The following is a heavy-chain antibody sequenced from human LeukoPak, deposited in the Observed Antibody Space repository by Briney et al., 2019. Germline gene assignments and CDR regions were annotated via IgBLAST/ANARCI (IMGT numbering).Heavy chain of an antibody. CDR2: IYYSGTT. V-gene: IGHV4-30-4*07. Sequence: SETLSLTCAVSGGSISRGSYSWSWIRQPPGKGLEWIGFIYYSGTTYYNPSLKSRVTISVDTSKNQFSLRLSSVTAADTAVYYCARGGYSNWFDPWGQGTLVTVSS. D-gene: IGHD4-23*01. CDR1: GGSISRGSYS. CDR3: ARGGYSNWFDP. J-gene: IGHJ5*02.